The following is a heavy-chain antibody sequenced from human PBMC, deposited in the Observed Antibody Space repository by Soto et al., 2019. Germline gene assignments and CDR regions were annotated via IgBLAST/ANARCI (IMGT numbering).Heavy chain of an antibody. CDR1: GYTFTSYG. J-gene: IGHJ4*02. CDR2: ISGYNGDT. CDR3: ARDWVGDLAY. V-gene: IGHV1-18*01. D-gene: IGHD4-17*01. Sequence: QVQLVQSGGEVKQPGASVKVSCKTSGYTFTSYGISWVRQAPGQGLEWMGWISGYNGDTKYVQKFQGRVTLTTDTSTNTAYMEVRSLRSDDAAVYYCARDWVGDLAYWGQGTLGTVSP.